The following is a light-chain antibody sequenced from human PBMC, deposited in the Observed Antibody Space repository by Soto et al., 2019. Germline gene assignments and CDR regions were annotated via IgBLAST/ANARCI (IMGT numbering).Light chain of an antibody. CDR3: SSKRTTASLV. CDR2: EVS. J-gene: IGLJ1*01. V-gene: IGLV2-14*01. CDR1: SSDVGAYNY. Sequence: QSALTQPASVSGSPGQTITISCTGTSSDVGAYNYVSWYQQHPGKAPKLVIYEVSNRPSGVSDRFSGSKSGNTASLTISGLQAADEADYYCSSKRTTASLVFGTGTKVT.